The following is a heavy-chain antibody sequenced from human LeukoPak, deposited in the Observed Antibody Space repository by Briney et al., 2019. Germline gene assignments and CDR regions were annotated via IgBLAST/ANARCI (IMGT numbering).Heavy chain of an antibody. CDR3: AREGYYGSGSPPSLYFDY. CDR1: GFSFSSYG. Sequence: GGSLRLSCAASGFSFSSYGMHWVRQAPGKGLEWVAVIWYDGSKKYYADSVKGRFIISRDNSRSTLYLQMNSLRPEDTAIYYCAREGYYGSGSPPSLYFDYWGQGTLVTVSS. CDR2: IWYDGSKK. D-gene: IGHD3-10*01. J-gene: IGHJ4*02. V-gene: IGHV3-33*01.